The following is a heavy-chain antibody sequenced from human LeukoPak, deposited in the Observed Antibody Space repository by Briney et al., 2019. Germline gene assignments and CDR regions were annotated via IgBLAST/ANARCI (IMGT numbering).Heavy chain of an antibody. CDR2: IDWSGDST. CDR3: VRDRLRADS. D-gene: IGHD6-6*01. J-gene: IGHJ4*02. CDR1: GFIFDSYD. Sequence: GGSLRLSCAASGFIFDSYDMLWVRQAPGKGLKWVATIDWSGDSTVYADSVKGRFTISRDNARNSLYLQMNSLRAEDTAFYYCVRDRLRADSWGQGTLVTVSS. V-gene: IGHV3-20*04.